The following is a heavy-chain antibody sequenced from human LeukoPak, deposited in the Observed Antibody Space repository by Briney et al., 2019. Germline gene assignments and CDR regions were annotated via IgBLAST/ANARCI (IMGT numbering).Heavy chain of an antibody. CDR2: IYYSGST. D-gene: IGHD4-17*01. CDR1: GGSISSSSYY. CDR3: ARHRTTVTTALI. Sequence: SETLSLTCTVSGGSISSSSYYWGWIRQPPGKGLEWIGSIYYSGSTYYNPSLKSRVTISVDTPKNQFSLKLSSVTAADTAVYYCARHRTTVTTALIWGQGTLVTVSS. V-gene: IGHV4-39*01. J-gene: IGHJ4*02.